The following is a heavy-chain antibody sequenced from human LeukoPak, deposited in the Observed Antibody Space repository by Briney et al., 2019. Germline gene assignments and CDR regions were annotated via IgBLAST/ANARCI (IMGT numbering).Heavy chain of an antibody. Sequence: PGGSLRLSCAASGFTVSSNYMSWVRQAPGKGLEWVSVIYSGGSTYYADSVKGRFTISRDNSKNTLYLQMNSLKTEDTAVYYCTTEELLLPWGQGTLVTVSS. J-gene: IGHJ4*02. D-gene: IGHD1-26*01. CDR2: IYSGGST. CDR3: TTEELLLP. V-gene: IGHV3-66*01. CDR1: GFTVSSNY.